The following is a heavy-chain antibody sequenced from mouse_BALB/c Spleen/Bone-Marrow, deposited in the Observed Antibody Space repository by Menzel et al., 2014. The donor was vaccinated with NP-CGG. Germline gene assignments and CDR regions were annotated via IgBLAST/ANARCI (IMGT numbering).Heavy chain of an antibody. J-gene: IGHJ3*01. Sequence: QVQLKHSGTELVRPGTSVKVSCKASGYAFTNYLIEWVKQRPGQGLEWIGVINPGSGDTGYNEKFRGKATLTADKSSSTAYMQLSSLTSDDSAVYFCARNANWLFAYWGQGTLVTVSA. D-gene: IGHD4-1*01. CDR2: INPGSGDT. V-gene: IGHV1-54*01. CDR1: GYAFTNYL. CDR3: ARNANWLFAY.